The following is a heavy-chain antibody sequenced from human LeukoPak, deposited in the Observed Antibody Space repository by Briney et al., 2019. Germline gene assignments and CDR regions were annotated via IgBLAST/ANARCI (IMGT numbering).Heavy chain of an antibody. J-gene: IGHJ6*03. Sequence: SVKVSCKASGGTFSIYTISWVRQAPGQGLEWMGRIIPILGIANYAQKFQGRVTITADKSTSTAYMELSSLRSEDTAVYYCARDSMTTAGYYYYYYMDVWGKGTTVTVSS. CDR3: ARDSMTTAGYYYYYYMDV. V-gene: IGHV1-69*04. D-gene: IGHD4-11*01. CDR1: GGTFSIYT. CDR2: IIPILGIA.